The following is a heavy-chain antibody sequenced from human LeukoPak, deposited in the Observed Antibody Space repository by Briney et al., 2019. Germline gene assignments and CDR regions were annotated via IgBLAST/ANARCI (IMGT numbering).Heavy chain of an antibody. CDR3: ARGTEQFDCSSSSCLFDY. J-gene: IGHJ4*02. D-gene: IGHD2-2*01. CDR2: VFYTGSP. Sequence: SDTRALTVRVSGCSFIRNNWGWFRQPPGKGLEWIEYVFYTGSPNYNPSLRSRLPISVDTSKNRFSLKLTSMNAAATAGFYFARGTEQFDCSSSSCLFDYWGQGTLVTVSS. V-gene: IGHV4-59*01. CDR1: GCSFIRNN.